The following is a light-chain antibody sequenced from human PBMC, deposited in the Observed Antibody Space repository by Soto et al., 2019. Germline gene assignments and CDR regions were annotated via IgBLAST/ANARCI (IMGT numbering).Light chain of an antibody. CDR2: AAS. J-gene: IGKJ4*01. Sequence: DIQMTQSPSSVSASVGDRVTITCRASQDISTWVAWYQQKPGKAPKLLISAASTLQSGVPRRFSGSGSGTVFTLIMSSLQPEDVATYFCQQGDSFPFTFGGGTKVQIK. CDR3: QQGDSFPFT. CDR1: QDISTW. V-gene: IGKV1-12*01.